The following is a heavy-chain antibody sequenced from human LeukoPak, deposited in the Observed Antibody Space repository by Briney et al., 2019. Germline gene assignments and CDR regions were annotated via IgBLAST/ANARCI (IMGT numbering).Heavy chain of an antibody. CDR2: IYYSGST. V-gene: IGHV4-59*08. CDR1: GGSISSYY. D-gene: IGHD6-13*01. CDR3: ARRRGGSSSTYAFDI. J-gene: IGHJ3*02. Sequence: PSETLFLTCTVSGGSISSYYWSWIRQPPGKGLEWIGYIYYSGSTNYNPSLKSRVTISVDTSKNQFSLKLSSVTAADTAVYYCARRRGGSSSTYAFDIWGQGTMVTVSS.